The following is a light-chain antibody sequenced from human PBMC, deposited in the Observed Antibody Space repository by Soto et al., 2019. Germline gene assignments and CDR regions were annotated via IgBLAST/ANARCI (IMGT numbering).Light chain of an antibody. CDR3: CSYSTSIGPSYV. Sequence: QSALTQPASVSGSPGQSITISCSGTSSDVGGYNYVAWYQQHPGKAPKLMIYDVTNRPSGVSTRFSGSKSGYTASLTISGLQAEDEADYYCCSYSTSIGPSYVFGTGTKLTVL. CDR2: DVT. CDR1: SSDVGGYNY. J-gene: IGLJ1*01. V-gene: IGLV2-14*03.